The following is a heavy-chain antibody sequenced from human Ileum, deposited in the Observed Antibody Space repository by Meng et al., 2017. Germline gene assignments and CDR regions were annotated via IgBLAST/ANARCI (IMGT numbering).Heavy chain of an antibody. J-gene: IGHJ4*02. Sequence: EVQLVGVGGGLVKPGGSLRLSCAASGFTFSSYSMNWVRQAPGKGLEWVSSISSTSGYIYYADSVKGRFTISRDNAKNSLYLQMNSLRAEDTAVYYCASDYWGQGTLVTVSS. CDR2: ISSTSGYI. CDR1: GFTFSSYS. V-gene: IGHV3-21*01. CDR3: ASDY.